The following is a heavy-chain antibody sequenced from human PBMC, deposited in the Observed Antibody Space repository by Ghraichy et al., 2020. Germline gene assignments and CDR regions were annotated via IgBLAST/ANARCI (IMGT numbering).Heavy chain of an antibody. CDR3: AREGREATIMLGDY. V-gene: IGHV3-30-3*01. CDR2: DGHSK. D-gene: IGHD1-26*01. Sequence: GGSLRLSCAASGFTFSSYAMHWVRQAPGKGLEWVAVDGHSKYYADSVKGRFTVSRDNSKNTLYLQMNSLRAEDTAVYYGAREGREATIMLGDYWGRGTLVTVSS. J-gene: IGHJ4*02. CDR1: GFTFSSYA.